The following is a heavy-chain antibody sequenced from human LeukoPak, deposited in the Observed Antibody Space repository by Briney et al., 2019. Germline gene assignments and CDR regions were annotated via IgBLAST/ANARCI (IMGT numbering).Heavy chain of an antibody. Sequence: SETLSLTCSVSGGSIRGYYWSWIRQPPGKGLEWIGYIYDSGSSKYNPSLKSRVTISVDTSKNQFSLKLRDVTAADTAVYYCATQKWIGTFHYWGQGALVTVSS. CDR3: ATQKWIGTFHY. J-gene: IGHJ4*02. V-gene: IGHV4-59*01. CDR2: IYDSGSS. D-gene: IGHD3-10*01. CDR1: GGSIRGYY.